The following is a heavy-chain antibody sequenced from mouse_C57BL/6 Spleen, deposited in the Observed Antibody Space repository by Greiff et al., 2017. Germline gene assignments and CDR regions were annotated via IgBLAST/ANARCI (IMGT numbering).Heavy chain of an antibody. D-gene: IGHD1-1*01. CDR1: GYAFSSSW. Sequence: QVQLQQSGPELVKPGASVKISCKASGYAFSSSWLNWVQPRPGMGLEWIGRVYPGDGDTNYNGKFKGKAILTEDKSSSTAYMQLSSLTSEDSEVYFCARSSSYFDDWGKGTTLTVSS. CDR3: ARSSSYFDD. J-gene: IGHJ2*01. V-gene: IGHV1-82*01. CDR2: VYPGDGDT.